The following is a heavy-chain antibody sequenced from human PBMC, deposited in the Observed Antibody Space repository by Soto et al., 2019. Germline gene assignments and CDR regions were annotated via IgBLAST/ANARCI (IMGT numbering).Heavy chain of an antibody. Sequence: SVKVSCKASGFTFTTSTIQWVRQTRGQRLEWIGWIVVGGGNTNFAQNFRQRVTISRDMSTSTAYMELSSLTSDDTAVYYCATASEGYTFGFDFCGQRTLVTVSS. D-gene: IGHD5-18*01. CDR3: ATASEGYTFGFDF. J-gene: IGHJ4*02. CDR2: IVVGGGNT. CDR1: GFTFTTST. V-gene: IGHV1-58*02.